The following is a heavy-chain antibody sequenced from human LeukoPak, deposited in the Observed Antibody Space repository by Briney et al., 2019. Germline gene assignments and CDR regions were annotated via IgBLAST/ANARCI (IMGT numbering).Heavy chain of an antibody. CDR1: GGSISSYY. Sequence: PSETLSLTCTVSGGSISSYYWSWIRQPPGKGLEWIGYIYYSGSTNYNPSLKSRVTISVDTSKNQFSLKLSSVTAADTAVYYCARAEVLWFGESDYWGQGTLVTVSS. CDR2: IYYSGST. J-gene: IGHJ4*02. CDR3: ARAEVLWFGESDY. D-gene: IGHD3-10*01. V-gene: IGHV4-59*01.